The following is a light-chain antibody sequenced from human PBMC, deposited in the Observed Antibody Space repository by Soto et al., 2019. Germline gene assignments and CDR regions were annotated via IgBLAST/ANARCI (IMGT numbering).Light chain of an antibody. CDR2: RVS. Sequence: DVVMTQSPLSLPVTLGQPASIYCRSSQSVVYSDGIAYLTWFQQRPGPSPRRLISRVSNRDSGGPDRFSGRGSGTDFTLKISRVEAEDVGVYYCMQGTHWPPTFGRGTKVEIK. CDR1: QSVVYSDGIAY. CDR3: MQGTHWPPT. V-gene: IGKV2-30*01. J-gene: IGKJ1*01.